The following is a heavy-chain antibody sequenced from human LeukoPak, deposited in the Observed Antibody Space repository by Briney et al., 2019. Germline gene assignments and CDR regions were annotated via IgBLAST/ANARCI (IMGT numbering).Heavy chain of an antibody. V-gene: IGHV4-34*01. D-gene: IGHD3-10*01. CDR3: ARGMVRGVIIYYYYYGMDV. Sequence: KPSETLSLTCAVYGGSFSGYYWSWIRQPPGEGLEWIGETNHSGSTNYNPSLKSRVTISVDTSKNQFSLKLSSVTAADTAVYYCARGMVRGVIIYYYYYGMDVWGKGTTVTVSS. CDR2: TNHSGST. J-gene: IGHJ6*04. CDR1: GGSFSGYY.